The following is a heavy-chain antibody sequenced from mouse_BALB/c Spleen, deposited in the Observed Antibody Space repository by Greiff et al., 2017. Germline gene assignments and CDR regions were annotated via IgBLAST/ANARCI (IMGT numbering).Heavy chain of an antibody. Sequence: VQLQQSGPELVKPGASVKISCKASGYAFSSSWMNWVKQRPGQGLEWIGRIYPGDGDTNYNGKFKGKATLTADKSSSTAYMQLSSLTSVDSAVYFCARWLLQGYYAMDYWGQGTSVTVSS. D-gene: IGHD2-3*01. CDR3: ARWLLQGYYAMDY. V-gene: IGHV1-82*01. J-gene: IGHJ4*01. CDR1: GYAFSSSW. CDR2: IYPGDGDT.